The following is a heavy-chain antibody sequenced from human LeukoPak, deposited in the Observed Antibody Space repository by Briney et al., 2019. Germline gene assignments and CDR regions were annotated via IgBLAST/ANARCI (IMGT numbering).Heavy chain of an antibody. CDR3: ARGSDAFDI. V-gene: IGHV4-61*01. Sequence: SETLSLTCTVSGGSISSSSYYWSWIRQPPGKGLEWIGYIYYSGSTNYNPSLKSRVTISVDTSKNQFSLKLSSVTAADTAVYYCARGSDAFDIWGQGTMVTVSS. CDR2: IYYSGST. J-gene: IGHJ3*02. CDR1: GGSISSSSYY.